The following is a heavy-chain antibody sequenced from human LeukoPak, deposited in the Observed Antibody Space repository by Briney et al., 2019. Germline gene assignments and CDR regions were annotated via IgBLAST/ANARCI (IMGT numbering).Heavy chain of an antibody. J-gene: IGHJ6*02. Sequence: GRSLRLSCAASGFTFSSYGMHWARQAPGKGLEWVAVISYDGSNKYYADSVKGRFTISRDNSKNTLYLQMNSLRAEDTAVYYCAKDRGKMVYALYGMDVWGQGTTVTVSS. D-gene: IGHD2-8*01. V-gene: IGHV3-30*18. CDR2: ISYDGSNK. CDR3: AKDRGKMVYALYGMDV. CDR1: GFTFSSYG.